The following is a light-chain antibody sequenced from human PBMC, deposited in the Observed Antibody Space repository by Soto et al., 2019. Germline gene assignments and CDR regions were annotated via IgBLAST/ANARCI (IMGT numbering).Light chain of an antibody. Sequence: QSALTQPASVSGSPGQSITISCTGTSSDVGGYNYVSWYQQHPGKAPKLMIYDGSNRPSGVSNRFSGSKSGNTASLTISGLQAEDEADYYCSSYTSSITLVVFGGGTKVTVL. V-gene: IGLV2-14*01. CDR3: SSYTSSITLVV. J-gene: IGLJ2*01. CDR1: SSDVGGYNY. CDR2: DGS.